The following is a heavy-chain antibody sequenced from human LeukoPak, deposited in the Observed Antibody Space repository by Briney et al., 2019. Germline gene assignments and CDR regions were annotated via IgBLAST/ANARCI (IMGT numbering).Heavy chain of an antibody. D-gene: IGHD3-10*01. CDR3: ARDRRRFGRFGGSFDY. Sequence: GGSLRLSCAASGFTFSSYAMHWVRQAPGKGLEYVSAISSNGGSTYYANSVKGRFTISRDNSKNTLYLQMGSLRAEDMAVYYCARDRRRFGRFGGSFDYWGQGTLVTVSS. CDR2: ISSNGGST. V-gene: IGHV3-64*01. J-gene: IGHJ4*02. CDR1: GFTFSSYA.